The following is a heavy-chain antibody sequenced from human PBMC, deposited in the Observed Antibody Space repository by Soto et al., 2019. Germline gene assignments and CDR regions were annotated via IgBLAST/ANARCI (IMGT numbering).Heavy chain of an antibody. J-gene: IGHJ4*02. V-gene: IGHV3-53*01. CDR3: ARGHEASGGPLAD. Sequence: GGSLRLSCAASGFTVSTSYITWVRQAPGKGLQWVSVIYRDGATHYADSVKGRFSISRDNSKNTLYLQMNSLRAEDTAVYYCARGHEASGGPLADWGQGTLVTVSS. CDR2: IYRDGAT. D-gene: IGHD1-1*01. CDR1: GFTVSTSY.